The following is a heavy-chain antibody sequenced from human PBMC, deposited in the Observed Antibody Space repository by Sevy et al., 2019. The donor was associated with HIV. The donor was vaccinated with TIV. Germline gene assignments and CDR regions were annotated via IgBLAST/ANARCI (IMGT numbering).Heavy chain of an antibody. Sequence: GGSLRLSCAASGFTFGNHAIHWVRQAPGKGLEWVAIISFDGRNEHYADSVKGRFTISRDNSKNTVYQQMTRLRTEDTAVYYCARDRCTDGVCFRSGYFDYWGQGTLVTVSS. D-gene: IGHD2-8*01. J-gene: IGHJ4*01. CDR2: ISFDGRNE. V-gene: IGHV3-30*04. CDR3: ARDRCTDGVCFRSGYFDY. CDR1: GFTFGNHA.